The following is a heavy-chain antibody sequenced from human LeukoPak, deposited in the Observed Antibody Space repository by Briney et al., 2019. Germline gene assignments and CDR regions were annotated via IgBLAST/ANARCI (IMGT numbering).Heavy chain of an antibody. CDR1: GFSFNSYW. Sequence: GGPLRLSCAASGFSFNSYWMYWVRQAPGKGLVWVSRVNNDGTGTTYADSVKGRFTISRDNAKNTVYLQMNSLRDEDTAVYYCARGGPDHAFDIWGQGTMVTVSS. V-gene: IGHV3-74*01. CDR3: ARGGPDHAFDI. CDR2: VNNDGTGT. J-gene: IGHJ3*02. D-gene: IGHD1-14*01.